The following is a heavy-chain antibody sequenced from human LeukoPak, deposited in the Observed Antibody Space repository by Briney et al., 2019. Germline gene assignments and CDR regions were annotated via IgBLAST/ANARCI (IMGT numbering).Heavy chain of an antibody. CDR2: INPNSGGT. CDR1: GYTFTGYY. Sequence: ASVKVSCKASGYTFTGYYMHWVRQAPGRGLEWMGWINPNSGGTNYAQKFQGRVTMTRDTSISTAYMELSRLRSDDTAVYYCASEQKDIVVVPAAMSAFDIWGQGTMVTVSS. D-gene: IGHD2-2*01. CDR3: ASEQKDIVVVPAAMSAFDI. V-gene: IGHV1-2*02. J-gene: IGHJ3*02.